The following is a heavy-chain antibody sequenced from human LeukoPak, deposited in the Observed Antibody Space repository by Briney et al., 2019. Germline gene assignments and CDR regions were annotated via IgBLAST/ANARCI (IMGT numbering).Heavy chain of an antibody. CDR1: GFTFSDHA. J-gene: IGHJ3*02. CDR2: VGIAADT. Sequence: GGSLRLSCAASGFTFSDHAMHWVRQAPGKGLEWVSAVGIAADTFYPGSVKGRFTISRENAKNSLCLQMNSLRVEDTAVYYCARGREDAFDIWGQGTMVTVSS. CDR3: ARGREDAFDI. V-gene: IGHV3-13*01.